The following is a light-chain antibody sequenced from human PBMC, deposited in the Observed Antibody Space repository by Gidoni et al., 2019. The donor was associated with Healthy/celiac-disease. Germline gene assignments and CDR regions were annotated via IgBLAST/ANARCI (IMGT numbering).Light chain of an antibody. J-gene: IGKJ3*01. CDR2: DAS. CDR1: QGISIA. Sequence: IQLTHSPSSLSASLGDRITITCRASQGISIALAWYQQKPGKAPKLLIYDASSLESGVPSRFSGSGSGTDFTLTISSLQAEDFATYYCQQFNSYPFTFGPGTKVDIK. CDR3: QQFNSYPFT. V-gene: IGKV1-13*02.